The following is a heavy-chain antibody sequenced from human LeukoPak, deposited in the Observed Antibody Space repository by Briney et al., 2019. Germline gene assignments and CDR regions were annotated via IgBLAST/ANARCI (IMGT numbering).Heavy chain of an antibody. CDR2: INPNSGGT. V-gene: IGHV1-2*02. D-gene: IGHD6-19*01. Sequence: ASVKVSCKASGYTFTGYYMHWVRQAPGQGLEWMGWINPNSGGTNYAQKFQGRVTMTRDTSISTAYMELSRLRFDDTAVYYCARDREPAVAGIDYWGQGTLVTVSS. J-gene: IGHJ4*02. CDR3: ARDREPAVAGIDY. CDR1: GYTFTGYY.